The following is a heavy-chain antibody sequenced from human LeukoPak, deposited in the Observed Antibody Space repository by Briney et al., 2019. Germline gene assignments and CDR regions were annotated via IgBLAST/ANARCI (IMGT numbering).Heavy chain of an antibody. D-gene: IGHD6-6*01. CDR3: ARVYRSSSGYCFDY. Sequence: GSLRLSCAASGFTFSSYAMSWVRQAPGKGLEWVANIKQDGTEKYYVHSVKGRFTMSRDNAENSLYLQMNSLRAEDTAVYYCARVYRSSSGYCFDYWGQGTLVTVSS. V-gene: IGHV3-7*01. CDR1: GFTFSSYA. CDR2: IKQDGTEK. J-gene: IGHJ4*02.